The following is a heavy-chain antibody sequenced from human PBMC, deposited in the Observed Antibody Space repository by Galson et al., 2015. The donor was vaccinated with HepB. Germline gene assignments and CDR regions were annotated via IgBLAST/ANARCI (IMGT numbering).Heavy chain of an antibody. Sequence: SVKVSCKVSGYTLTELSMHWVRQAPGKGLEWMGGFDPEDGETIYAQKFQGRVTMTEDTSTDTAYMELSSLRSEDTAVYYCLGATGHYYYGMDVWGQGTTVTVSS. J-gene: IGHJ6*02. V-gene: IGHV1-24*01. CDR2: FDPEDGET. CDR1: GYTLTELS. CDR3: LGATGHYYYGMDV. D-gene: IGHD1-26*01.